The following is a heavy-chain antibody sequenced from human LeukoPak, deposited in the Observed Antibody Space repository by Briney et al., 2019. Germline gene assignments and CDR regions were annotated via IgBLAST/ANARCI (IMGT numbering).Heavy chain of an antibody. CDR3: ARGGESFLGIAAAGRFDY. CDR2: INWNGGST. J-gene: IGHJ4*02. CDR1: GFTFDDYG. V-gene: IGHV3-20*04. D-gene: IGHD6-13*01. Sequence: GGSLRLSCAASGFTFDDYGMSWVRQAPGKGLEWVSGINWNGGSTGHADSVKGRLTISRDNAKNSLYLQMSSLRAEDTAVYYCARGGESFLGIAAAGRFDYWGQGTLVTVSS.